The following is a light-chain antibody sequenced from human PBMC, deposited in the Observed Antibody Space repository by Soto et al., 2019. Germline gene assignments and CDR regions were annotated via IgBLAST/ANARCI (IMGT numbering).Light chain of an antibody. V-gene: IGKV3-11*01. CDR2: DAS. CDR1: QSVSKY. Sequence: EVVLTQSPATLSLSPGERAILSCRASQSVSKYLAWYQQKPGQAPRLLIYDASNRATGIPARFSGSGSGTDFTLTISSPEPEDFAVYYCQQRSNWPPGTTFGQGTKLEIK. J-gene: IGKJ2*01. CDR3: QQRSNWPPGTT.